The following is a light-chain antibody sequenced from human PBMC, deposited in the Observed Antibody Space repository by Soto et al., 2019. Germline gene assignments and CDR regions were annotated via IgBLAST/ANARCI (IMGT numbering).Light chain of an antibody. Sequence: EVVMTQSPLSLPVTLGQPASISCRSSQSLAYIDGNTYLTWFHQRPGQSPRRLIYYVSNRDSGVQDSCGSSGSGTDFTLKISSVEAEDAGIYYCMQSTHWPPYTFGQGTKLEIK. CDR3: MQSTHWPPYT. CDR1: QSLAYIDGNTY. V-gene: IGKV2-30*01. J-gene: IGKJ2*01. CDR2: YVS.